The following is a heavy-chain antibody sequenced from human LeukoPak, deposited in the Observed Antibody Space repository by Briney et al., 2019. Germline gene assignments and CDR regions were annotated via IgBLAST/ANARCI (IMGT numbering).Heavy chain of an antibody. CDR3: AKGDYYGSGSYYKAGHYFDY. CDR2: ISGSGGST. Sequence: PGGSLRLSCAAPGFTFSSYAMSWVRQAPGKGLEWVSAISGSGGSTYYADSVKGRFTISRDNSKNTLYLQMNSLRAEDTAVYYCAKGDYYGSGSYYKAGHYFDYWGQGTLVTVSS. V-gene: IGHV3-23*01. J-gene: IGHJ4*02. CDR1: GFTFSSYA. D-gene: IGHD3-10*01.